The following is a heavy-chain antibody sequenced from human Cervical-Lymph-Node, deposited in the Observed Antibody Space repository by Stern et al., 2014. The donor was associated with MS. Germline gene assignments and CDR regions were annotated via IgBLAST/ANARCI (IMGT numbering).Heavy chain of an antibody. J-gene: IGHJ4*02. CDR1: GFTFSGYT. CDR2: ISYDGSEK. D-gene: IGHD1-26*01. Sequence: QVQLVESGGGVVQPGRSLRLSCAASGFTFSGYTMHWVRQAPGKGLEWVAVISYDGSEKYHADSVKGRFSVSRDNPKNTLYLQMNSLRAEDTALYYCARDLAVVGAAFHCDSWGQGTLVTVSS. CDR3: ARDLAVVGAAFHCDS. V-gene: IGHV3-30*04.